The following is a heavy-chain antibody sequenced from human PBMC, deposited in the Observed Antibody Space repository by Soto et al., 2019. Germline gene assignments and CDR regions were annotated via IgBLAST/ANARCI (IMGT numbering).Heavy chain of an antibody. Sequence: ASVKVACKASCYTFTRYGISWVRQAPGQGLEWMGWISAYNGNTNYAQKLQGRVTMTTDTSTSTAYMELRSLRSDDTAVYYCARVITGTNNYYYYMDVWGKGTTVTVSS. CDR1: CYTFTRYG. CDR2: ISAYNGNT. D-gene: IGHD1-7*01. CDR3: ARVITGTNNYYYYMDV. J-gene: IGHJ6*03. V-gene: IGHV1-18*01.